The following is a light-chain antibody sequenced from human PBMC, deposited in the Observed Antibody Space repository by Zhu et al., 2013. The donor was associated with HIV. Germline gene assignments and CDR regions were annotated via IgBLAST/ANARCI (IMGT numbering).Light chain of an antibody. Sequence: QSALTQPASVSGSPGQSVIISCIGTISDVDGYNFVSWYQQHPGKAPKLIIYDVTKRPLGVPDRFSGSKSGNLASLTISGLQTEDEADYYCSSYTSSSTLEVFGGGTKVTVL. CDR3: SSYTSSSTLEV. CDR2: DVT. V-gene: IGLV2-14*03. J-gene: IGLJ3*02. CDR1: ISDVDGYNF.